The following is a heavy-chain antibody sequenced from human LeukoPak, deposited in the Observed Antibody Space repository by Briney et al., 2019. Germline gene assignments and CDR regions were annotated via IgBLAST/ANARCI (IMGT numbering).Heavy chain of an antibody. D-gene: IGHD3-10*01. Sequence: SETLSLTCTVSGGSISIYYWSWIRQPAGKGLEWIGRIYTSGSTNYNPSLKSRVTMSVDTSKNQFSLKLSSVTAADTAVYYCARVLLLWFGEPNNWFDPWGQGTLVTVSS. CDR3: ARVLLLWFGEPNNWFDP. CDR2: IYTSGST. J-gene: IGHJ5*02. V-gene: IGHV4-4*07. CDR1: GGSISIYY.